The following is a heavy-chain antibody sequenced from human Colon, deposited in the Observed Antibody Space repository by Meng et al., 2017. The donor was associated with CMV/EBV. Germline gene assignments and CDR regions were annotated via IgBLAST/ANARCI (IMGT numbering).Heavy chain of an antibody. V-gene: IGHV1-18*01. J-gene: IGHJ4*02. CDR2: ISTYDGKT. Sequence: ASVKVSCKASGYPFTTYGISWVRQAPGQGLEWMAWISTYDGKTDYAQKFQGRVTLTTDASTTTTYMELRGLTSDDTDLYYCSRDQSSGFGSDYWGQGTLVTVSS. CDR3: SRDQSSGFGSDY. D-gene: IGHD3-10*01. CDR1: GYPFTTYG.